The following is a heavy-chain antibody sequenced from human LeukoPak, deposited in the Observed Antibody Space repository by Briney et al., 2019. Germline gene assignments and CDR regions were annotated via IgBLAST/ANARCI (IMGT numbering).Heavy chain of an antibody. D-gene: IGHD3-22*01. J-gene: IGHJ4*02. CDR1: GSTFSSYA. CDR2: ISGSGGST. Sequence: PGGSLRLSCAASGSTFSSYAMSWVRQAPGKGLEWVSAISGSGGSTYYADSVKGRFTISRDNSKNTLYLQMNSLRAEDTAVYYCAKDPTSYYYDSSVDYWGQGTLVTVSS. CDR3: AKDPTSYYYDSSVDY. V-gene: IGHV3-23*01.